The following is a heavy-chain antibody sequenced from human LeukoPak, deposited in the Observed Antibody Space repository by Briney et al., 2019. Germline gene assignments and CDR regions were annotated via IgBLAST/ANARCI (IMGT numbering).Heavy chain of an antibody. D-gene: IGHD2-21*02. CDR3: ARVRPSIVVVTAIPYHYYCYMDV. CDR2: IYSGGST. V-gene: IGHV3-53*01. J-gene: IGHJ6*03. CDR1: GFTFSSYW. Sequence: GGSLRLSCAASGFTFSSYWMHWVRQAPGKGLERVSVIYSGGSTYYEDSVKGRFTISRDNSKNTQYFQMNSLRAQDTAVYYFARVRPSIVVVTAIPYHYYCYMDVWGKGTTVTVSS.